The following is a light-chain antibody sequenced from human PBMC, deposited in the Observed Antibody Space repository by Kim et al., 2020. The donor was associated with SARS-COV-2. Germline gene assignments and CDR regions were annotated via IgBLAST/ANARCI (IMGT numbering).Light chain of an antibody. J-gene: IGLJ3*02. CDR3: CSYAGSYTWV. Sequence: GQSVTISCTGTSSDVGGYNYVSWYQHHPGKAPKLMIYDVDKRPSGVPDRFSGSKSGNTASLTISGLQAEDEADYYCCSYAGSYTWVFGGGTQLTVL. CDR2: DVD. CDR1: SSDVGGYNY. V-gene: IGLV2-11*01.